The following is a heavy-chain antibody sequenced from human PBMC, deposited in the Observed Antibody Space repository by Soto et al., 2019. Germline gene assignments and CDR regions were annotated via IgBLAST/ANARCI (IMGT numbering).Heavy chain of an antibody. CDR3: ARRECSVSYYYVSGSYNYAFDI. V-gene: IGHV5-51*01. Sequence: GESLKISCKGSGYSFTSYWIGWVRQMPGKGLEWMGIIYPGDSDTRYSPSFQGQVTISAVRSISTAYLQWGCLKASDSALYYCARRECSVSYYYVSGSYNYAFDIWGQGTMVTVSS. D-gene: IGHD3-10*01. J-gene: IGHJ3*02. CDR2: IYPGDSDT. CDR1: GYSFTSYW.